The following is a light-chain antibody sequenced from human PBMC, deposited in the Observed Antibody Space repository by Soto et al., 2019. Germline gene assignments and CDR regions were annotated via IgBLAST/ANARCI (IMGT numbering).Light chain of an antibody. J-gene: IGLJ2*01. CDR2: EVT. CDR1: SRDVGGHDY. V-gene: IGLV2-8*01. CDR3: SSYVTGNNLI. Sequence: QSVLTQPPSASGSPGQSVTISCTGTSRDVGGHDYVSWYQQHPGKAPKLMIYEVTKRPSGVPDRFSGSKSGNTASLTVSGLQAEDEADYYCSSYVTGNNLIFGGGTQLTVL.